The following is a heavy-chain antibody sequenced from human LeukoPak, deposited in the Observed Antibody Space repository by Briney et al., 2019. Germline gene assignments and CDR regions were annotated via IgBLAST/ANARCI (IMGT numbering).Heavy chain of an antibody. D-gene: IGHD5-24*01. J-gene: IGHJ4*02. V-gene: IGHV3-23*01. CDR2: IYACGGHS. CDR3: AKGGLGGYNAVFDY. CDR1: GFSFAGNA. Sequence: PGGSLRLSCVTSGFSFAGNAMSWVRQSPGKGVEWVSGIYACGGHSHYADSVKGRFTISVDNSKNTLYLQMNSLRAEDTAVYYCAKGGLGGYNAVFDYWGQGTLVTVSS.